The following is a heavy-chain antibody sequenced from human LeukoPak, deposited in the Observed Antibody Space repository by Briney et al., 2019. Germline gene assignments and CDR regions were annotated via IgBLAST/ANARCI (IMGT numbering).Heavy chain of an antibody. D-gene: IGHD5-18*01. CDR3: AREGGYSYGDAPLHFDH. J-gene: IGHJ4*02. V-gene: IGHV4-38-2*02. Sequence: PSETLSLTCTVSGYSISSGYYWGWIRQPPGKGLEWIGSIYHSGSTYYNPSLKSRVTISVDTSKNQFSLKLSSVTAAYTAVYYCAREGGYSYGDAPLHFDHWGQGILVTVSS. CDR2: IYHSGST. CDR1: GYSISSGYY.